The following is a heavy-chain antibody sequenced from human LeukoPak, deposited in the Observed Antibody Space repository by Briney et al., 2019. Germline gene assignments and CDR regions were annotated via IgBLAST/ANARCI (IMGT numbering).Heavy chain of an antibody. CDR1: GGSFSGYY. CDR3: ARAGAVAGTREFYYYYYYMDV. Sequence: SETLSLTCAVYGGSFSGYYWSWIRQPPGKGLEWIGEINHSGSTNYNPSLKSRVTISVDTSKNQFSLKLSSVTAADTAVYYCARAGAVAGTREFYYYYYYMDVWGKGTTVTVSS. V-gene: IGHV4-34*01. D-gene: IGHD6-19*01. CDR2: INHSGST. J-gene: IGHJ6*03.